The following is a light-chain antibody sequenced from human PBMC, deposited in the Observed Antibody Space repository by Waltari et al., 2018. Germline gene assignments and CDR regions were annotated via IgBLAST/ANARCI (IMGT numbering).Light chain of an antibody. J-gene: IGKJ3*01. CDR1: QDISSS. CDR3: QQVNNYPFT. Sequence: DIQLTQSPSFLSASVGDRVTITCRASQDISSSLAWYQQKPGRAPKHLIYAASTLQSGVPSRLSGSGSGTEFTLTISSLQPEDFVTYYCQQVNNYPFTFGPGTILDVK. V-gene: IGKV1-9*01. CDR2: AAS.